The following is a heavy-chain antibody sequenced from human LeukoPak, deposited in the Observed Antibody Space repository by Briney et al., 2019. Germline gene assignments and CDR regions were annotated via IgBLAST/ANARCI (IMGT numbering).Heavy chain of an antibody. V-gene: IGHV3-15*01. D-gene: IGHD6-13*01. CDR3: TGVSRSSWYDY. CDR1: GFTFSRYS. Sequence: GGSLRLSCAASGFTFSRYSINWVRQAPGKGLEWVGRIKSKTDGGTPDYAAPVKGRFTISRDDSKNTLYLQMNSLKTEDTAVYYCTGVSRSSWYDYWGQGTLSPSPQ. J-gene: IGHJ4*02. CDR2: IKSKTDGGTP.